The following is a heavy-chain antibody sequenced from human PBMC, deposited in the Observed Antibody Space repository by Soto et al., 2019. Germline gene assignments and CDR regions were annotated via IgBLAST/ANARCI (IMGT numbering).Heavy chain of an antibody. CDR1: GGSFSGYY. CDR3: GVLLLVGYYMEA. D-gene: IGHD1-26*01. V-gene: IGHV4-34*01. Sequence: PSETLSLTCAVYGGSFSGYYWSWIRQPPGKGLEWIGEINHSGSTNYNPSLKSRVTISVDTSKNQFSLKLSSVTAADTAVYYCGVLLLVGYYMEAWGKGTTF. CDR2: INHSGST. J-gene: IGHJ6*03.